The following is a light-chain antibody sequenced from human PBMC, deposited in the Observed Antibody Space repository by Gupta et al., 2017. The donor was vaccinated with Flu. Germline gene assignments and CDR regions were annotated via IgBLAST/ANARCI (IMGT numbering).Light chain of an antibody. Sequence: DIVMTQSPLSLPVMPGEPASISCRSSQSLLHYNGYNYLDWYLQKPGQSPQLLIYLNSKRASGVPDRFSGGGSGKDFTLNVSRVEAEDVGVYYCMQPLQTPFTFGQGTKLDIK. CDR2: LNS. V-gene: IGKV2-28*01. CDR1: QSLLHYNGYNY. CDR3: MQPLQTPFT. J-gene: IGKJ2*01.